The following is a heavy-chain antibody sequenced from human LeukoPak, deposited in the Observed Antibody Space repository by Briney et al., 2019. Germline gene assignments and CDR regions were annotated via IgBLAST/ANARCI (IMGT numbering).Heavy chain of an antibody. CDR2: IYDTGIS. J-gene: IGHJ4*02. V-gene: IGHV4-59*01. Sequence: SETLSLTCTVSGGSISGYYWSWIRQPPGKGLEWIGYIYDTGISKYNPSLKSRVTMSIDTSKNQFSLNLSSVTAADTAVYYCARETTLMGYASGLGFNYWGQGTLVTVSS. CDR1: GGSISGYY. CDR3: ARETTLMGYASGLGFNY. D-gene: IGHD6-19*01.